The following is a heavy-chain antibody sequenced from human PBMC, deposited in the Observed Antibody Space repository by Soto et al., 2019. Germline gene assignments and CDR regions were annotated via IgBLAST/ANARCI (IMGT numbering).Heavy chain of an antibody. CDR1: GYTFTGYY. V-gene: IGHV1-2*04. CDR2: INPNSGGT. J-gene: IGHJ4*02. D-gene: IGHD3-3*01. Sequence: QVQLVQSGGEVKKPGASVKVSCKASGYTFTGYYMHWVRQAPGQGLEWMGWINPNSGGTNYAQKFQGWVTMTRDTSISTAYMELSRLRSDDTAVYYCARAPTPYYDFWSGYSYFDYWGQGTLVTVSS. CDR3: ARAPTPYYDFWSGYSYFDY.